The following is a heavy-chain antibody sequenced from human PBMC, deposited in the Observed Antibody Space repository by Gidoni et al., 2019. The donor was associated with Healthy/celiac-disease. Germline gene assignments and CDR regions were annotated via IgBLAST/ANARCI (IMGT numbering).Heavy chain of an antibody. CDR3: AKDATRAMALVDY. CDR2: ISLNSGSI. CDR1: GFTFDDYA. Sequence: EVQLVESGGGLVQPGRSLRLSCAASGFTFDDYAMHWVRQAPGKGLEWVSGISLNSGSIGYADSVKGRFTISRDNAKNSMYLQMNSLRAEDTALYYCAKDATRAMALVDYWGQGTLVTVSS. V-gene: IGHV3-9*01. D-gene: IGHD5-18*01. J-gene: IGHJ4*02.